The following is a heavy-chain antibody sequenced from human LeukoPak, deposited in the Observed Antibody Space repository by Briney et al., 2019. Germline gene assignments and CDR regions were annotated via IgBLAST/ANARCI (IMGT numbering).Heavy chain of an antibody. Sequence: PSETLSLTCTVSGGSVSSGSYYWSWIRQPPGKGLEGIGYIYYSGSTNYYPSLKSRVTISVDTSKNQFSLKLSSVTAADTAVYYCARYNWNDADAFDIWGQGTMVTVSS. J-gene: IGHJ3*02. D-gene: IGHD1-1*01. CDR2: IYYSGST. V-gene: IGHV4-61*01. CDR3: ARYNWNDADAFDI. CDR1: GGSVSSGSYY.